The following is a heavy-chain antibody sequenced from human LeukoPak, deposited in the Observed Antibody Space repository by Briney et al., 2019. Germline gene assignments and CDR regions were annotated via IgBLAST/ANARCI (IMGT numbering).Heavy chain of an antibody. Sequence: PGRSLRLSCAASGFTFSSYGMHWVRQAPGKGLEWVAVIWYDGSNKYYADSVKGRLIISRDNSKNTLYLQMNSLRAEDTAVYYCAKESGYCSSTSCFADAFDIWGQWAMVTVSS. V-gene: IGHV3-33*06. J-gene: IGHJ3*02. CDR3: AKESGYCSSTSCFADAFDI. CDR2: IWYDGSNK. CDR1: GFTFSSYG. D-gene: IGHD2-2*01.